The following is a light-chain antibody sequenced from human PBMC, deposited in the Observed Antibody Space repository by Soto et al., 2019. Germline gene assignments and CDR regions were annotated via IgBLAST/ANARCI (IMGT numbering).Light chain of an antibody. J-gene: IGLJ1*01. CDR2: STS. CDR3: LLYYGGGGGIYV. CDR1: TGAVTNGHH. V-gene: IGLV7-43*01. Sequence: QAVVTQEPSLTVSPGGTVTLTCASSTGAVTNGHHPNWFQQKPGQAPRALTYSTSNKHSWTPARFSGSLLGDKAALTVSGVQPEDEAEYYCLLYYGGGGGIYVFGTGTKLTVL.